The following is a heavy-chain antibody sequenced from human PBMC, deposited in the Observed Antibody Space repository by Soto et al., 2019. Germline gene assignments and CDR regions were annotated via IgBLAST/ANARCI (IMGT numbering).Heavy chain of an antibody. Sequence: EVQLLESGGGLVQPGGSLRLSCAASGFTFSSYAMSWVRQAPGKGLEWVSGIGGSGAGTNYADSVKGRFTISRDNSKNTLYPQMSSLRAEDTAVYYWARGGGIAVAGTHLDYWGQGTLVTVSS. J-gene: IGHJ4*02. CDR2: IGGSGAGT. V-gene: IGHV3-23*01. CDR1: GFTFSSYA. CDR3: ARGGGIAVAGTHLDY. D-gene: IGHD6-19*01.